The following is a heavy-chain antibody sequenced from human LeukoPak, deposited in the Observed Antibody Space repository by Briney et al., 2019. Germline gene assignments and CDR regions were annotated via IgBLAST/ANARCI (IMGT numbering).Heavy chain of an antibody. CDR1: GGTFSSYA. D-gene: IGHD3-16*02. V-gene: IGHV1-69*04. CDR3: ARDNMITFGGVIVVLDY. J-gene: IGHJ4*02. Sequence: SVKVSCKASGGTFSSYAISWVRQAPGQGLEWMGRIIPILGIANYAQKFQGKVTITADKSTSTAYMELSSLRSDDTAVYYCARDNMITFGGVIVVLDYWGQGTLVTASS. CDR2: IIPILGIA.